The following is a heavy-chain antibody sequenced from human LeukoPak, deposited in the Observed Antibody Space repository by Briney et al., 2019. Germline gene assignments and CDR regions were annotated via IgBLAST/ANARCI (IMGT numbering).Heavy chain of an antibody. CDR2: ISGSGGIT. J-gene: IGHJ3*02. Sequence: PGGSPRLSCEASGFTFSNYGMSWVRQAPGKGLEWVSAISGSGGITYYADSVKGRFTISRDNSKNTLYMQMNSLRAEDTAVYFCAKDAGTYFATDPFDIWGQGTMVTVSS. CDR3: AKDAGTYFATDPFDI. V-gene: IGHV3-23*01. CDR1: GFTFSNYG. D-gene: IGHD1/OR15-1a*01.